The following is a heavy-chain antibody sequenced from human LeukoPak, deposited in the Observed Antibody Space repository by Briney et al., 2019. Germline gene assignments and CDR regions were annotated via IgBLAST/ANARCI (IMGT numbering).Heavy chain of an antibody. Sequence: GGSLRLSCAASGFTFSSYAMSWVRQAPGKGLEWVSAISGSGGSTYYADSVKGRLTISRDNSKNTLFLQMNSLRADDTAVYYCAKEPRENSGYYVSGWFDPWGQGTLVTVSS. D-gene: IGHD5-12*01. J-gene: IGHJ5*02. CDR1: GFTFSSYA. CDR3: AKEPRENSGYYVSGWFDP. V-gene: IGHV3-23*01. CDR2: ISGSGGST.